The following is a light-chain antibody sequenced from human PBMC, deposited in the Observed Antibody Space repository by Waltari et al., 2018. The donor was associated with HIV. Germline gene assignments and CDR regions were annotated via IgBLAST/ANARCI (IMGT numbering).Light chain of an antibody. V-gene: IGLV7-43*01. CDR1: TGAVTSGYY. J-gene: IGLJ3*02. Sequence: QTVVTQEPSLTVSPGGTVTLTCASSTGAVTSGYYPTWFQQKPGHTPRALISSTSNKHSWTPARFSGSLLGGKAALTLSCVQPGDEAEYYCLLYYGGAQLGVFGGGTKLTVL. CDR3: LLYYGGAQLGV. CDR2: STS.